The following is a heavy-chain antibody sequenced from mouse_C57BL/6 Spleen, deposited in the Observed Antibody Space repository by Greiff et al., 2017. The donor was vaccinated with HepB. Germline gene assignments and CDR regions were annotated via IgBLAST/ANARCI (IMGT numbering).Heavy chain of an antibody. V-gene: IGHV1-82*01. Sequence: QVHVKQSGPELVKPGASVKISCKASGYAFSSSWMNWVKQRPGKGLEWIGRIYPGDGDTNYNGKFKGKATLTADKSSSTAYMQLSSLTSEDSAVYFWARSAGLYYYAMDYWGQGTSVTVSS. CDR3: ARSAGLYYYAMDY. D-gene: IGHD3-3*01. CDR1: GYAFSSSW. J-gene: IGHJ4*01. CDR2: IYPGDGDT.